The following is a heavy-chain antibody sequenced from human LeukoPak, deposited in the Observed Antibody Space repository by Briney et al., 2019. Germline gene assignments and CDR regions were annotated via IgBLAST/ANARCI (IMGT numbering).Heavy chain of an antibody. V-gene: IGHV4-34*01. Sequence: PSETLSLTCTVSGGSISSYYWSWIRQPPGKGLEWIGEINHSGSTNYNPSLKSRVTISVDTSKNQFSLKLSSVTAADTAVYYCARGGIAVAGTRFRYFQHWGQGTLVTVSS. CDR1: GGSISSYY. J-gene: IGHJ1*01. CDR3: ARGGIAVAGTRFRYFQH. D-gene: IGHD6-19*01. CDR2: INHSGST.